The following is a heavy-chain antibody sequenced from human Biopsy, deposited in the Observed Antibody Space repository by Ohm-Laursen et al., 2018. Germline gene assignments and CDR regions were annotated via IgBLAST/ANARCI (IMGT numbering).Heavy chain of an antibody. D-gene: IGHD4-23*01. V-gene: IGHV4-59*11. CDR2: ISYTGYT. J-gene: IGHJ4*02. CDR1: GGSFTGHY. CDR3: ARGSNDFGGLYFPR. Sequence: PSDTLSLTCTVSGGSFTGHYWSWIRQPPGKGLEWIGHISYTGYTSYNASLKGRVTISVDTSRNHFSLRLSSLTAADTAVYYCARGSNDFGGLYFPRWGQGTLLTVSS.